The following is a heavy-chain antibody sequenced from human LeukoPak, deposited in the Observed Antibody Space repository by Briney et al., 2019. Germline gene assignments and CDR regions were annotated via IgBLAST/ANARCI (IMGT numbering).Heavy chain of an antibody. D-gene: IGHD5-12*01. V-gene: IGHV3-30*18. CDR3: AKDLRHSGYDSPLDY. Sequence: GRSLRLSCAASGFTFSSYGMHWVRQAPGKGLEWVAVISYDGSNKYYADSVKGRFTISRDNSKNTLYLQMNSLRAEDTAVYYCAKDLRHSGYDSPLDYWGQGTLVTVSS. J-gene: IGHJ4*02. CDR2: ISYDGSNK. CDR1: GFTFSSYG.